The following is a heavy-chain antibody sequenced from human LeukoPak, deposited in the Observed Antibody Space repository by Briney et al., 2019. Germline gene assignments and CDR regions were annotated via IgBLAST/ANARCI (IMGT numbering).Heavy chain of an antibody. CDR3: ARDAARGGSYWLDY. CDR2: IKYSGNT. CDR1: GGSLSGYY. J-gene: IGHJ4*02. Sequence: SETLSLTCAVYGGSLSGYYWSWIRQPPGKGLEWIGEIKYSGNTNYNPSLKSRVTMSVDMSKNQISLKLNSVTAADTAVYYCARDAARGGSYWLDYWGQGTLVTVSS. D-gene: IGHD1-26*01. V-gene: IGHV4-34*01.